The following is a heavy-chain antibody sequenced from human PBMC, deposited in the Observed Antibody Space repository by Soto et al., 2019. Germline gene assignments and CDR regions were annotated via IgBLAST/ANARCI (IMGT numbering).Heavy chain of an antibody. CDR1: GGSISSGNYY. J-gene: IGHJ1*01. D-gene: IGHD2-2*03. Sequence: SETLSLTCTVSGGSISSGNYYWGWLRQSPGKGLEWIGGVHHSVTTYYNPSLKGRVTISMDTSKNQFSLRLTSVTAADTAVYYCARDTSSIPLRAGYLHFWGQGTQVTVSS. CDR2: VHHSVTT. V-gene: IGHV4-39*02. CDR3: ARDTSSIPLRAGYLHF.